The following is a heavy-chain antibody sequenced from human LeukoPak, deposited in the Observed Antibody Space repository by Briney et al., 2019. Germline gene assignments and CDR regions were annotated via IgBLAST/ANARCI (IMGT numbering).Heavy chain of an antibody. CDR1: GGSISSYY. Sequence: SETLSLTCTVSGGSISSYYWSWIRQPAGKGLEWIGRIYTSGSTNYNPSLKSRVTMSVDTSKNQFSLKPSSVTAADTAVYYCASGQRGDSSSPLGYWGQGTLVTVSS. J-gene: IGHJ4*02. CDR2: IYTSGST. CDR3: ASGQRGDSSSPLGY. D-gene: IGHD6-13*01. V-gene: IGHV4-4*07.